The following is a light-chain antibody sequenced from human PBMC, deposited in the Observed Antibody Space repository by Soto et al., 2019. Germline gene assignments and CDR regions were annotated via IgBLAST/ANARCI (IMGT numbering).Light chain of an antibody. V-gene: IGKV3-15*01. J-gene: IGKJ1*01. CDR1: QSVSSN. CDR2: GAS. CDR3: QQYNNWPPWT. Sequence: EIGMTQSPATLSVSPGARATLSCRASQSVSSNLAWYQQKPGQAPRLLIYGASTRATGIPARFSGSGSGTEFTLTISSLQSADFEVYYCQQYNNWPPWTFGQGTKVDIK.